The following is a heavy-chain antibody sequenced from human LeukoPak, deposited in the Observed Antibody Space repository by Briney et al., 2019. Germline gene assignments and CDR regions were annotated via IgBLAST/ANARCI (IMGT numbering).Heavy chain of an antibody. Sequence: GRSLRLSCAGSGFTFNNYGIHWVRQAPGKGLEWVAVISFDGSDKYYADSVKGRFTISRDHSKNTLYLQMNSLRAEDTAMYYCAKDSRSQFGGYFDYWGQGTLVTVSS. CDR2: ISFDGSDK. CDR1: GFTFNNYG. CDR3: AKDSRSQFGGYFDY. D-gene: IGHD3-10*01. V-gene: IGHV3-30*18. J-gene: IGHJ4*02.